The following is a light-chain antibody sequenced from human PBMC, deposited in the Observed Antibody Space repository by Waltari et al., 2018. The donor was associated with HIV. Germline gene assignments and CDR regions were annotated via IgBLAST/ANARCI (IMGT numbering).Light chain of an antibody. CDR2: EVT. CDR3: SSYTTSSTWV. V-gene: IGLV2-18*02. J-gene: IGLJ3*02. CDR1: SSDIGSYNR. Sequence: QSTLTQPPSVSGSLGQSVTIACSGTSSDIGSYNRVSLYQQPPGTAPKLIIYEVTKRPSGVAVRFSGSKSGNTASLTISGLQAEDEADYYCSSYTTSSTWVFGGGTQLTVL.